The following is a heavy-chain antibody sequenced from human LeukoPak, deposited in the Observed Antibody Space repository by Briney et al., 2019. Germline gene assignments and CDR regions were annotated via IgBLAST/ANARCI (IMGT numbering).Heavy chain of an antibody. J-gene: IGHJ4*02. CDR1: GFAFSKYG. Sequence: GGSLRLSCAASGFAFSKYGFHWVRQAPGKGLEWVAFISDSGGDKWFGDSVKGRFTISRDKSKNTVNLQMSSLRVEDTALYYCARDGGSESYAFDYWGQETLVTVSS. CDR2: ISDSGGDK. D-gene: IGHD3-10*01. V-gene: IGHV3-30*02. CDR3: ARDGGSESYAFDY.